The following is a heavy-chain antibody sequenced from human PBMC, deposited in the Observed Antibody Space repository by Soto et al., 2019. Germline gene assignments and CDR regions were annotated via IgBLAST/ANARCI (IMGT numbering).Heavy chain of an antibody. CDR2: INPDGSEK. V-gene: IGHV3-7*01. J-gene: IGHJ2*01. CDR3: VRARIDV. Sequence: EVQLVESGGGLVQPAGSLRLSCAASGFIFSAYWMTWVRQAPGKGLEWVANINPDGSEKYYLDSVKGRFTTSRDTVKNSLFLQANILRGEDTALYYCVRARIDVWGRGTLVSVSS. CDR1: GFIFSAYW.